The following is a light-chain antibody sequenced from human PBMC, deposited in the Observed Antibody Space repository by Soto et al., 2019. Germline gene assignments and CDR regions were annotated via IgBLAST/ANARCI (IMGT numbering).Light chain of an antibody. CDR2: DAS. CDR3: QQYNNWPLT. Sequence: EIVMTQSPATLSVSPGERATLSCRASQSVNRNLAWYQQKPGQTPGLLIYDASSRATGIPARFSGSGSGTDFTLTISSLQSEDFAVYYCQQYNNWPLTFGGGTNVEIK. CDR1: QSVNRN. J-gene: IGKJ4*01. V-gene: IGKV3-15*01.